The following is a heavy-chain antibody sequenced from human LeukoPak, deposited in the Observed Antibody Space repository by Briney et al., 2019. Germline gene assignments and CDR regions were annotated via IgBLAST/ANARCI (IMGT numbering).Heavy chain of an antibody. J-gene: IGHJ5*02. CDR2: IYPGDSDT. Sequence: GESLKISCKGSGYNFTSYWISWVRQMPGKGLEWMGIIYPGDSDTRYSPSFQGQVTISADKSISTAYLQWSSLKASDTAMYYCARHYDYGDEPNWFDPWGQGTLVTVSS. D-gene: IGHD4-17*01. CDR1: GYNFTSYW. CDR3: ARHYDYGDEPNWFDP. V-gene: IGHV5-51*01.